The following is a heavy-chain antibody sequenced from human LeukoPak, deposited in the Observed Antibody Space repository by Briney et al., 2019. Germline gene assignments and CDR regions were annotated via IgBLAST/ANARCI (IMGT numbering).Heavy chain of an antibody. CDR2: INPNTGGT. CDR1: GYTFTGYY. V-gene: IGHV1-2*02. Sequence: ASVKVSCKACGYTFTGYYMHWMRQAPGQGLEWMGWINPNTGGTNYAQKFQGRVTMTRDTSITTAYMELSSLTSDDTAVYYCARDLTTGTVADITYWGQGTLVTVSS. CDR3: ARDLTTGTVADITY. D-gene: IGHD6-19*01. J-gene: IGHJ4*02.